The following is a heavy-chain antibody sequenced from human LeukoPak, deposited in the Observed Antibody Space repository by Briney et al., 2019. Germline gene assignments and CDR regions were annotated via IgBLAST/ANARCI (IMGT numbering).Heavy chain of an antibody. Sequence: SVKVSCRASGGTFSSYAISWVRQAPGQGLEWMGRIIPIFGTANYAQKFQGRVTITTDESTSTAYMELSSLRSEDTAVYYCARDSPHTSAYYYMDVWGKGTTVTVSS. D-gene: IGHD2/OR15-2a*01. J-gene: IGHJ6*03. CDR3: ARDSPHTSAYYYMDV. CDR2: IIPIFGTA. V-gene: IGHV1-69*05. CDR1: GGTFSSYA.